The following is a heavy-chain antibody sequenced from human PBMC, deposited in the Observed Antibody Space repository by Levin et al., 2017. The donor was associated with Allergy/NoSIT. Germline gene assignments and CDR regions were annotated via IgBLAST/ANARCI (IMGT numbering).Heavy chain of an antibody. D-gene: IGHD2-2*01. Sequence: AASVKVSCKASGGTFSSYAISWVRQAPGQGLEWMGGIIPIFGTANYAQKFQGRVTITADKSTSTAYMELSSLRSEDTAVYYCARRGIVVVPAEGRYYYYGMDVWGQGTTVTVSS. V-gene: IGHV1-69*06. CDR1: GGTFSSYA. CDR3: ARRGIVVVPAEGRYYYYGMDV. J-gene: IGHJ6*02. CDR2: IIPIFGTA.